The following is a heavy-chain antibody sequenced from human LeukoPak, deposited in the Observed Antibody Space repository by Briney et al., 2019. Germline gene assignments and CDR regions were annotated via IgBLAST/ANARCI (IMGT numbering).Heavy chain of an antibody. J-gene: IGHJ4*02. CDR1: GGSISSSSYY. D-gene: IGHD2-2*01. CDR2: IYTSGST. Sequence: SETLSLTCTVSGGSISSSSYYWGWIRQPPGKGLEWIGRIYTSGSTNYSPSLKSRVTMSVDTSKNQFSLKLSSVTAADTAVYYCARDEGYCSSTSCYGFFDYWGQGTLVTVSS. CDR3: ARDEGYCSSTSCYGFFDY. V-gene: IGHV4-39*07.